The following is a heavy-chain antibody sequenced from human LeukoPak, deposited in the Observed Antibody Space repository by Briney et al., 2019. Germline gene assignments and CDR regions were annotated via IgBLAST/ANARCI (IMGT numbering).Heavy chain of an antibody. V-gene: IGHV4-38-2*02. Sequence: PSETLSLTCTVSGYSISSGHYWGWIRQPPGKGLEWIGSMYHSGSTNYNPSLKSRVTISVDTSKNQFSLKLSSVTAADTAVYFCARGFRGDNFDYWGQGTLVTVSS. D-gene: IGHD7-27*01. J-gene: IGHJ4*02. CDR1: GYSISSGHY. CDR3: ARGFRGDNFDY. CDR2: MYHSGST.